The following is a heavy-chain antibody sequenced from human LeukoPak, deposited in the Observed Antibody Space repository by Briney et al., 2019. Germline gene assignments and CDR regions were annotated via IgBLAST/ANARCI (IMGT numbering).Heavy chain of an antibody. D-gene: IGHD3-16*01. V-gene: IGHV4-59*08. J-gene: IGHJ6*02. CDR2: IYHSGST. Sequence: PSETLSLTCTVSGGSISSYYWSWIRQPPGKGLEWIGYIYHSGSTNYNPSLKSRVTISVDTSKNQFSLKLSSVTAADTAVYYCARQRVWGAYGMDVWGQGTTVTVSS. CDR1: GGSISSYY. CDR3: ARQRVWGAYGMDV.